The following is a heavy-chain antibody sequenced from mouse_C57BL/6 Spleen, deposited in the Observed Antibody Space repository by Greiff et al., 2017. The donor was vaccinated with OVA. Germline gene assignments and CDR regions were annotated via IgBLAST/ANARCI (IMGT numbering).Heavy chain of an antibody. J-gene: IGHJ2*01. CDR3: ARGGLRRGVDY. CDR2: ISDGGSYT. Sequence: EVQGVESGGGLVKPGGSLKLSCAASGFTFSSYAMSWVRQTPEKRLEWVATISDGGSYTYYPDNVKGRFTISRDNAKNNLYLQMSHLKSEDTAMYYCARGGLRRGVDYWGQGTTLTVSS. D-gene: IGHD2-2*01. V-gene: IGHV5-4*01. CDR1: GFTFSSYA.